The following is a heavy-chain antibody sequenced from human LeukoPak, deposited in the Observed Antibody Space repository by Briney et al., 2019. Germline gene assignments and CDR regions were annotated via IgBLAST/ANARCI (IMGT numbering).Heavy chain of an antibody. D-gene: IGHD3-10*01. CDR1: GYTFTGYY. Sequence: ASVKVSCKASGYTFTGYYMHWVRQAPGQGLEWMGRINPNSGGTNYAQKFQGRVTMTRDTSISTAYMELSRLRSDDTAVYYCARYQKAAGDQVRGFAYWGQGTLVTVSS. J-gene: IGHJ4*02. V-gene: IGHV1-2*06. CDR2: INPNSGGT. CDR3: ARYQKAAGDQVRGFAY.